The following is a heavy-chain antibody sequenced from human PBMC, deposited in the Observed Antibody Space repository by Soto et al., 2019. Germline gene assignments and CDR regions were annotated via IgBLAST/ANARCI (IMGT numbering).Heavy chain of an antibody. J-gene: IGHJ5*02. CDR1: GGSFSGYY. V-gene: IGHV4-34*01. CDR3: ARASLVVAATPNWFDP. Sequence: SEALSLTCAVYGGSFSGYYWSWIRQPPWKGLEWIGEINHSGSTNYNPSLKSRVTISVDTSKNQFSLKLSSVTAADTAVYYCARASLVVAATPNWFDPWGQGTLVTVSS. CDR2: INHSGST. D-gene: IGHD2-15*01.